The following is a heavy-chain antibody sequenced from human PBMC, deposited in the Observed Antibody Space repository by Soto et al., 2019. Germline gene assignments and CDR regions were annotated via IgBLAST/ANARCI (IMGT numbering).Heavy chain of an antibody. CDR2: IYHSGST. D-gene: IGHD1-26*01. J-gene: IGHJ5*02. CDR3: ARKMASSGSYEYWFEP. Sequence: SETLSLTCAVSGGSISSGGYSWSWIRQPPGKGLEWIGYIYHSGSTYYNPSLKSRVTISVDRSKNQFSLKLSSVTAADTAVYYCARKMASSGSYEYWFEPWGQGTLVTVSS. CDR1: GGSISSGGYS. V-gene: IGHV4-30-2*01.